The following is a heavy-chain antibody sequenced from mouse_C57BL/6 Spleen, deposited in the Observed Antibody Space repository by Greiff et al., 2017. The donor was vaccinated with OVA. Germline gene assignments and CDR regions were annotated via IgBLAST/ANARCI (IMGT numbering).Heavy chain of an antibody. CDR1: GFTFSSYA. V-gene: IGHV5-9-1*02. J-gene: IGHJ4*01. CDR3: TRAYDYYAMDY. CDR2: ISSGGDYI. Sequence: EVKVEESGEGLVKPGGSLKLSCAASGFTFSSYAMSWVRQTPEKRLEWVAYISSGGDYIYYADTVKGRFTISRDNARNTLYLQMSSLKSEDTAMYYCTRAYDYYAMDYWGQGTSVTVSS.